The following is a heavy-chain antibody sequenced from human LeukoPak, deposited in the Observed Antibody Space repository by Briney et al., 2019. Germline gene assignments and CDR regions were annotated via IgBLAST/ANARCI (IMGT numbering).Heavy chain of an antibody. V-gene: IGHV1-2*04. J-gene: IGHJ5*02. Sequence: ASVKVSCKASGYTFTGYYMHWVRQAPGQGLEWMGWINPNSGGTNYAQKFQGWVTMTRDTSISTAYMELSRLRSDDTAVYYCARANSMVRGENWFDPWGQGTLVTVSS. CDR1: GYTFTGYY. CDR2: INPNSGGT. D-gene: IGHD3-10*01. CDR3: ARANSMVRGENWFDP.